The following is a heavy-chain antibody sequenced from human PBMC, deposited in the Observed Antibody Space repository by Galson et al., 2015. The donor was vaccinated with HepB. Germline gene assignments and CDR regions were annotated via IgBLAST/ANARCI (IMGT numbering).Heavy chain of an antibody. CDR1: GFTVSSNY. V-gene: IGHV3-66*01. CDR3: ARGRRTIFGVVITGLLN. CDR2: IYSGGST. D-gene: IGHD3-3*01. J-gene: IGHJ4*02. Sequence: SLRLSCAASGFTVSSNYMSWVRQTPGKGLEWVSVIYSGGSTYYADSVKGRFTISRDNSKNTLYLQMNSLRAEDTAVYYCARGRRTIFGVVITGLLNWGQGTLVTVSS.